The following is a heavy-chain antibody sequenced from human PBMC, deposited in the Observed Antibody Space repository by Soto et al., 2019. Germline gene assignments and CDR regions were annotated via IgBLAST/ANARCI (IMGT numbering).Heavy chain of an antibody. CDR1: GYSFTSYW. CDR2: IDPSDSYT. CDR3: ARHGITIFGVVDDYNWFDP. Sequence: GESLKIFCKGSGYSFTSYWISWVRQMPGKGLEWMGRIDPSDSYTNYSPSFQGHITISADKSISTAYLQWSSLKASDTAMYYCARHGITIFGVVDDYNWFDPWGQGTLVTVSS. D-gene: IGHD3-3*01. J-gene: IGHJ5*02. V-gene: IGHV5-10-1*01.